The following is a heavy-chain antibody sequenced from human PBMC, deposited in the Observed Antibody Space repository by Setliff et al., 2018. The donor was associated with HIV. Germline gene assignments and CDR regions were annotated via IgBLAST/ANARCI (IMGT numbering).Heavy chain of an antibody. CDR3: ARPTALNGVGSSDY. CDR2: VYYTWNT. Sequence: SETLSLTCTVSGGSISRRDYCWGWIRQPPGKGLECIGSVYYTWNTYYNPSLKSRVTVSVDTSKNQFSLKLSSVTAADTAVYYCARPTALNGVGSSDYWGQGTLVTVSS. D-gene: IGHD4-17*01. J-gene: IGHJ4*02. CDR1: GGSISRRDYC. V-gene: IGHV4-39*01.